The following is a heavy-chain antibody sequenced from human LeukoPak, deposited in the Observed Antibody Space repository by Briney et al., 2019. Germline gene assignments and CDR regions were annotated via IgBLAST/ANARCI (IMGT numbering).Heavy chain of an antibody. D-gene: IGHD6-13*01. CDR3: ARAPGAAAGIDY. CDR1: GFTFSDYY. Sequence: GGSLRLSCAASGFTFSDYYMSWIRQAPGKGLEWVSYISSSSSYTNYADSVKGRFTISRYNAKNSLYLQMNSLRAEDTAVYYCARAPGAAAGIDYWGQGTLVTASS. CDR2: ISSSSSYT. J-gene: IGHJ4*02. V-gene: IGHV3-11*06.